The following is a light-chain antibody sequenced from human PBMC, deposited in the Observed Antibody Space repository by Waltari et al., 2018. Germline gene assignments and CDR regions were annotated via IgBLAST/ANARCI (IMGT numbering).Light chain of an antibody. CDR1: PGISGY. J-gene: IGKJ4*01. CDR3: QHVYSYPVT. Sequence: DIQLTQSPSFLSASVGDRITFPCRASPGISGYLALYQQKPNKAPKLLINAASTLQSGVPSRFSGGKSGTEFTLTISSLQPEDFATYFCQHVYSYPVTFGGGTTVEI. V-gene: IGKV1-9*01. CDR2: AAS.